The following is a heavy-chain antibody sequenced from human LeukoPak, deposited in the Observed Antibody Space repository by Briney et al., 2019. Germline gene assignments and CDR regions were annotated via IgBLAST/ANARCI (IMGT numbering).Heavy chain of an antibody. CDR3: ARGDGYCSGGSCYGYYYGMDV. CDR2: IIPIFGTA. J-gene: IGHJ6*02. Sequence: ASVKVSCKASGGTFSSYAISWVRQAPGQGLEWMGGIIPIFGTANYAQKFQGRVTITADESTSTAYMVLSSLRSEDTAVYYCARGDGYCSGGSCYGYYYGMDVWGQGTTVTVSS. CDR1: GGTFSSYA. V-gene: IGHV1-69*13. D-gene: IGHD2-15*01.